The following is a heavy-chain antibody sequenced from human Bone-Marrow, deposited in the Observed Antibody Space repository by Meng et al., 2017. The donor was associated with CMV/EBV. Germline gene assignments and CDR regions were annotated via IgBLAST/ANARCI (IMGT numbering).Heavy chain of an antibody. CDR3: ARDKGYGRDV. CDR1: GCTYSSYA. CDR2: IGTAGDT. V-gene: IGHV3-13*01. Sequence: GESLMVSCAVSGCTYSSYAMHWVRQATGKGLEWVSAIGTAGDTYYPGSVKGRFTISRENAKNSLYLQMNSLRAGDTAVYYCARDKGYGRDVWGQGTRVTVSS. J-gene: IGHJ6*02.